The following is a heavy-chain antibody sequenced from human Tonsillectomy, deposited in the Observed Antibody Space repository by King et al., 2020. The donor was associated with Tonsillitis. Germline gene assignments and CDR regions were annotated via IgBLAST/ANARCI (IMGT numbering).Heavy chain of an antibody. D-gene: IGHD3-22*01. J-gene: IGHJ5*02. V-gene: IGHV1-46*01. CDR2: INPRGGGT. CDR3: ARDLSSYYYDNSAPTRGWFDP. Sequence: QLVQSGAEVKKPGASVKVSCKASGYTFTNYYMHWVRQAPGQGLEWMGIINPRGGGTTYGQQFRGRVTMTRDTSTSTVYMELSSLRSEDTAVYYCARDLSSYYYDNSAPTRGWFDPWGQGTLVTVSS. CDR1: GYTFTNYY.